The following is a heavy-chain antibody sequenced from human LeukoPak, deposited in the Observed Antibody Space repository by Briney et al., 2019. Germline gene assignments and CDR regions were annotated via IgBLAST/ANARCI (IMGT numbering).Heavy chain of an antibody. D-gene: IGHD3-9*01. Sequence: KSSETLSLTCTVSGGSISSYYWSWIRQPPGKGLEWIGYIYYSGSTNYNPSLKSRVTISVDTSKNQFSLKLSSVTAADTAVYYCARESLTGTQAFDIWGQGTMVTVSS. CDR2: IYYSGST. CDR3: ARESLTGTQAFDI. V-gene: IGHV4-59*01. J-gene: IGHJ3*02. CDR1: GGSISSYY.